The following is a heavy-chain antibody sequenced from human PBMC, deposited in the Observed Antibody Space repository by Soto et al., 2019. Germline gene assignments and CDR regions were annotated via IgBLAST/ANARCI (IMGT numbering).Heavy chain of an antibody. CDR1: GYTLTELS. D-gene: IGHD6-13*01. Sequence: ASVTVSCTVSGYTLTELSMHWVRQAPGKGLEWMGGFNPEDGETIYAQKFQGRVTMTEDTSTDTAYMELSSLRSDDTAVYYCATDRAAARISAWGYWGQGTQVTVSS. J-gene: IGHJ4*02. V-gene: IGHV1-24*01. CDR2: FNPEDGET. CDR3: ATDRAAARISAWGY.